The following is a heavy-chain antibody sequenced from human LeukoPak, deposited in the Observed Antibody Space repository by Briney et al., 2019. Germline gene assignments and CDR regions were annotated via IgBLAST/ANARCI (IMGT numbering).Heavy chain of an antibody. CDR1: GYSFTSYW. CDR2: TYPGDSDT. D-gene: IGHD3-22*01. Sequence: GESLKISCKGSGYSFTSYWIGWVRQMPGKGLEWMGITYPGDSDTRYSPSFQGQVTISADKSISTAYLQWSSLKASDTAMYYCARPRDYYDSSGYYYVRNYYFDYWGQGTLVTVSS. V-gene: IGHV5-51*01. CDR3: ARPRDYYDSSGYYYVRNYYFDY. J-gene: IGHJ4*02.